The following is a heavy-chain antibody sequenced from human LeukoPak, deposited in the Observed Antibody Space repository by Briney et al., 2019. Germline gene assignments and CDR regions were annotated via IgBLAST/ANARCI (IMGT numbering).Heavy chain of an antibody. J-gene: IGHJ6*02. V-gene: IGHV4-59*01. Sequence: PSETLSLTCTVSGGSISDYSWSWIRQPPGKGLEWIGNIYYSGSANHNPSLKSRVTISRDTSKNQFSLKLSSVTAADTAVYYCARVDSSGTYYYYGMDVWGQGTTVTVSS. CDR3: ARVDSSGTYYYYGMDV. D-gene: IGHD3-22*01. CDR2: IYYSGSA. CDR1: GGSISDYS.